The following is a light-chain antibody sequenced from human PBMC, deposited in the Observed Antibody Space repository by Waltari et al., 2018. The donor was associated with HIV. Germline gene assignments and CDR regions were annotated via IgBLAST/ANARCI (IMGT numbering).Light chain of an antibody. Sequence: QSALTQPPSASGSPGQSVTISCTGTSSDVGGYNYVSWYQQHPGKAPKLMIYEVSKRPSGVPDRFSGSKSGNTAYRTVSGLQAEDEADYYCSSYAGSNNLLFGGGTKLTVL. V-gene: IGLV2-8*01. CDR1: SSDVGGYNY. J-gene: IGLJ2*01. CDR2: EVS. CDR3: SSYAGSNNLL.